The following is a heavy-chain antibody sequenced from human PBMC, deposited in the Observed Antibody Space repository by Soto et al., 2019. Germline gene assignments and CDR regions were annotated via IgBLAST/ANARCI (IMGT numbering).Heavy chain of an antibody. CDR2: IIPIFGTA. CDR1: GGTFSSYA. Sequence: ASVKVSCKASGGTFSSYAISWVRQAPGQGLEWMGGIIPIFGTANYAQKFQGRVTITADESTSTAYMELSSLRSEDTAVYYCARGSPYYYDSSGYYPGYYGMDVCGQGTTVTV. D-gene: IGHD3-22*01. V-gene: IGHV1-69*13. CDR3: ARGSPYYYDSSGYYPGYYGMDV. J-gene: IGHJ6*02.